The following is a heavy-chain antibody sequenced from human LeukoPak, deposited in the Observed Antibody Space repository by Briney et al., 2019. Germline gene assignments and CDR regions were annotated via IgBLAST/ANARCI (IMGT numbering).Heavy chain of an antibody. Sequence: GGSLRLSCAASRFTFSDYWMSWVRQAPGKGLEWVAHVRQDESGKYYVDSVKGRFTISRDNAQNSLYLQMNSLRADDTAVYYCARGGLRGTFDYWGQGTLVTVSS. CDR2: VRQDESGK. D-gene: IGHD3-16*01. CDR3: ARGGLRGTFDY. CDR1: RFTFSDYW. J-gene: IGHJ4*02. V-gene: IGHV3-7*01.